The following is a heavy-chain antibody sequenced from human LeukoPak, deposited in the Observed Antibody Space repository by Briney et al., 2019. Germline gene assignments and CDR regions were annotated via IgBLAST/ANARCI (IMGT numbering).Heavy chain of an antibody. CDR3: ARFDWELDEPPYFDY. V-gene: IGHV4-59*12. Sequence: PSETLSFTCTVSGGSISSYYWSWIRQPPGKGLEWIGYIYYSGSTYYNPSLKSRVTISVDTSKKQFSLKLSSVTAADTAVYYCARFDWELDEPPYFDYWGQGTLVTVSS. CDR2: IYYSGST. CDR1: GGSISSYY. D-gene: IGHD3-9*01. J-gene: IGHJ4*02.